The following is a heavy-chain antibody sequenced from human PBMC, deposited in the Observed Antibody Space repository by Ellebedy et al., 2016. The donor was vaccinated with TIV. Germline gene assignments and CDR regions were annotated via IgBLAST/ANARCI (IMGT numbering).Heavy chain of an antibody. CDR1: GFTFNNSA. D-gene: IGHD4-17*01. CDR3: ARGFVTTVNSMDV. J-gene: IGHJ6*02. V-gene: IGHV3-30*04. CDR2: VSHDGSIK. Sequence: GGSLRLSXAASGFTFNNSAMTWVRQAPGKGLEWVAAVSHDGSIKYYADSVKGRFTISRDNSKNTLYLQMNSLRPEDTAVYYCARGFVTTVNSMDVWGQGTMVTVSS.